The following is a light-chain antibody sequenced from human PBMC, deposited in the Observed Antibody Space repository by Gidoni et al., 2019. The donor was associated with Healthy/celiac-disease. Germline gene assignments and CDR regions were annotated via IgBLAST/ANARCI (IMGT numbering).Light chain of an antibody. Sequence: EIQMTQSPSSRSASVGDRVTITCRASQSSSCYLNWYQQKPGKAPKLLIDAASSLQSVCPSRFGGSGSGTDFPLTISLLHPEDFATYYRQQSYSTPFTFGQGTQLEIK. CDR2: AAS. V-gene: IGKV1-39*01. J-gene: IGKJ5*01. CDR1: QSSSCY. CDR3: QQSYSTPFT.